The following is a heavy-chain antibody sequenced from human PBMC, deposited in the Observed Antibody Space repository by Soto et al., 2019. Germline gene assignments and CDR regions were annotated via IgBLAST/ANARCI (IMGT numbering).Heavy chain of an antibody. V-gene: IGHV4-39*01. CDR3: ARPVGSTTLYNWFDP. CDR2: IHYNGNT. CDR1: GGSISSSSYF. D-gene: IGHD2-2*01. J-gene: IGHJ5*02. Sequence: PSLTCTVSGGSISSSSYFWGWIRQPPGKGLEWIASIHYNGNTYYNPSLKSRVTISADTSKNQFSLKLSSVTAADTAVYYCARPVGSTTLYNWFDPWGHGTLVTVSS.